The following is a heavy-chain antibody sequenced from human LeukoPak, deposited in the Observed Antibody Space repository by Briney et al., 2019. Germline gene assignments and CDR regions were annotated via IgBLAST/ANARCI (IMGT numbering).Heavy chain of an antibody. Sequence: KASETLSLTCTVSGGSISSYYWSWIRQPPGKGLEWIGYIYYSGSTNYNPSLKSRVTISVDTSKNQFSLKLSSVTAADTAVYYCARTTDCSGGSCYDYWGQGTLVTVSS. CDR3: ARTTDCSGGSCYDY. J-gene: IGHJ4*02. CDR1: GGSISSYY. CDR2: IYYSGST. V-gene: IGHV4-59*01. D-gene: IGHD2-15*01.